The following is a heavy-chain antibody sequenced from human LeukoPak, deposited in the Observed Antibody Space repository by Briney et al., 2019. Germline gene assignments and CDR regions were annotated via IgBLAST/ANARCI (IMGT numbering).Heavy chain of an antibody. CDR3: ARSLSRSSYGNFDY. D-gene: IGHD3-10*01. J-gene: IGHJ4*02. Sequence: SETLSLTCTVSGGSINNDYWSWIRQPPGKGLEWIGYLSYSGSTSYNPSLKRRVTISADTSKNQFSLKMNSVTAADTAVYYCARSLSRSSYGNFDYWGRGTLVTVSP. V-gene: IGHV4-59*01. CDR1: GGSINNDY. CDR2: LSYSGST.